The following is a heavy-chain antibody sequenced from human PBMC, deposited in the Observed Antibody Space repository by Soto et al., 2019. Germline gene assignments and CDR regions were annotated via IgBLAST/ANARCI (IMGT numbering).Heavy chain of an antibody. CDR3: ASGIQLWLRRINNGYSG. CDR2: INPSGGST. D-gene: IGHD5-18*01. Sequence: ASVKVSCKASEYTFTSYYIQWVRQAPGQGLEWMGIINPSGGSTNYAQKFQGRVTMTRDTSTSTVYMELSSLRSEDTAVYFCASGIQLWLRRINNGYSGWGQGTLVTVSS. V-gene: IGHV1-46*01. CDR1: EYTFTSYY. J-gene: IGHJ4*02.